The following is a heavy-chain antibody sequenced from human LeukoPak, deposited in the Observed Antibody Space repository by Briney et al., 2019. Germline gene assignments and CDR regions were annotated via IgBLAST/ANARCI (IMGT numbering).Heavy chain of an antibody. D-gene: IGHD3-10*01. V-gene: IGHV1-46*03. J-gene: IGHJ5*02. CDR3: ALNGILSGLPNPQNWFDP. CDR2: INPSGGST. CDR1: GYTFTSYY. Sequence: ASVKVSCKASGYTFTSYYMHWVRQAPGQGLEWMGIINPSGGSTSYAQKFQGRVTMTRDTSTSTVYMELSSLRSEDTAVYYCALNGILSGLPNPQNWFDPWGQGTLVTVSS.